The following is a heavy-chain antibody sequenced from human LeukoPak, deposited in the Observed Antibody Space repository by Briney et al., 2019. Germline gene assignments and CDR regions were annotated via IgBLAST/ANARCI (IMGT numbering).Heavy chain of an antibody. CDR3: ARGASYGSGSFNWFDP. Sequence: SQTLSLTCAVSGGSISSGGYSWSWIRQPPGKGLEWIGYIYHSGSTYYNTSLKSRVTISVDRSKNQFSLKLSSVTAADTAVYYCARGASYGSGSFNWFDPWGQGTLVTVSS. D-gene: IGHD3-10*01. J-gene: IGHJ5*02. V-gene: IGHV4-30-2*01. CDR2: IYHSGST. CDR1: GGSISSGGYS.